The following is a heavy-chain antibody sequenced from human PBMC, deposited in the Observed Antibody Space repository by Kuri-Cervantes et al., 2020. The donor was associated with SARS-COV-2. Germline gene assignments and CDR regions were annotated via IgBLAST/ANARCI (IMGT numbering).Heavy chain of an antibody. J-gene: IGHJ4*02. D-gene: IGHD4-17*01. CDR3: ARPPEEGAVTTWGNDY. CDR2: IIPIFGTA. V-gene: IGHV1-69*13. CDR1: GGTFSSYA. Sequence: SVKVSCKAFGGTFSSYAISWVRQAPGQGLEWMGGIIPIFGTANYAQKFQGRVTITADESTSTAYMELSSLRSEDTAVYYCARPPEEGAVTTWGNDYWGQGTLVTVSS.